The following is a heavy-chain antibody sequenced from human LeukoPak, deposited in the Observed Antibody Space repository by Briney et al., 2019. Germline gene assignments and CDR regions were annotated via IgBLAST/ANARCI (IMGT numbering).Heavy chain of an antibody. J-gene: IGHJ5*02. Sequence: ASVKVSCKASGYTFTSYYVHWVRQAPGQGLEWMGIINPSGGSTSYAQKFQGRVTMTRDMSTSTVYMELSSLRSEDTAVYYCASVSGYSSGWYWFDPWGQGTLVTVSS. CDR3: ASVSGYSSGWYWFDP. CDR2: INPSGGST. D-gene: IGHD6-19*01. CDR1: GYTFTSYY. V-gene: IGHV1-46*01.